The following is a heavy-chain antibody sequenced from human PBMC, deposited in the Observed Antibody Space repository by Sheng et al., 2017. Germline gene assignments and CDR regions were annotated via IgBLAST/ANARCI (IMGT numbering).Heavy chain of an antibody. CDR2: INHSGST. V-gene: IGHV4-34*01. D-gene: IGHD3-22*01. CDR1: GGSFSGYY. Sequence: QVQLQQWGAGLLKPSETLSLTCAVYGGSFSGYYWSWIRQPPGKGLEWIGEINHSGSTNYNPSLKSRVTISVDTSKNQFSLKLSSVTAADTAVYYCARWDSRPRRYYYDSSGYVGYYGMDVVGPRDHGHRLL. CDR3: ARWDSRPRRYYYDSSGYVGYYGMDV. J-gene: IGHJ6*02.